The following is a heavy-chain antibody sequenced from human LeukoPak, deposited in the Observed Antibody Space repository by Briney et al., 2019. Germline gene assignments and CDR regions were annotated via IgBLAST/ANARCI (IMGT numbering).Heavy chain of an antibody. CDR1: GYNFTGYY. J-gene: IGHJ4*02. CDR3: ARDRGKVEMATRY. V-gene: IGHV1-2*02. Sequence: ASEKVSCKASGYNFTGYYLHWVRQAPGQGLEWMGWINPNSGGTNYAQKFQGRVTMTRDTSISTAYMELSRLRSDDTAVYYCARDRGKVEMATRYWGQGTLVTVSS. D-gene: IGHD5-24*01. CDR2: INPNSGGT.